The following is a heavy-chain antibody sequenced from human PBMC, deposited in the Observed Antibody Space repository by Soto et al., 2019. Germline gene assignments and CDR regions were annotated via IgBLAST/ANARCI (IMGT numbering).Heavy chain of an antibody. J-gene: IGHJ6*02. V-gene: IGHV1-69*01. CDR3: ARNGTYSASLSQYSGMDV. CDR2: IVPMLGTP. CDR1: GGTFDNFI. Sequence: QVQLVQSGAEVKEPGSSVRVSCKASGGTFDNFIMNWVRQTPGRGLEWMGGIVPMLGTPTYAEKFKGRVTTSVTGSTSTMYMEVTSLRSEDTAIYYCARNGTYSASLSQYSGMDVWGQGTPVTVSS. D-gene: IGHD1-26*01.